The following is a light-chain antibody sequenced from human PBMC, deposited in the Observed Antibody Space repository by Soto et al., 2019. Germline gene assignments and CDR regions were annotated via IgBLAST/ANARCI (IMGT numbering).Light chain of an antibody. Sequence: EIVMTQSPATLSVSPGERATLSCGASQSVSSHLAWFQQRPGQAPRLLIYGASTRATGIPDRISGSGSGTDFTLTVSRLEPEDFAVYYCHQYHSLPWTFGQGTKVDNK. CDR3: HQYHSLPWT. CDR2: GAS. J-gene: IGKJ1*01. V-gene: IGKV3D-15*01. CDR1: QSVSSH.